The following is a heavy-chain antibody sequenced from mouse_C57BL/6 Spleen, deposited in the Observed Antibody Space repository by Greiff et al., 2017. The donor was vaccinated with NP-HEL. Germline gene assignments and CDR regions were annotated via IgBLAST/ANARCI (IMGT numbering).Heavy chain of an antibody. Sequence: VQLQESGAELVRPGASVTLSCKASGYTFTDYEMHWVKQTPVHGLEWIGAIDPETGGTAYNQKFKGKAILTADKSSSTAYMELRSLTSEDSAVYYCTNHNYGLGYWGQGTTLTVSS. J-gene: IGHJ2*01. D-gene: IGHD1-2*01. V-gene: IGHV1-15*01. CDR2: IDPETGGT. CDR3: TNHNYGLGY. CDR1: GYTFTDYE.